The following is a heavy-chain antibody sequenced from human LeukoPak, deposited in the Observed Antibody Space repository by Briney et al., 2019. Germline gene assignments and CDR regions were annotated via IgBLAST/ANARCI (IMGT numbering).Heavy chain of an antibody. D-gene: IGHD2-2*02. Sequence: ASVKVSCKASGYTFTSYDINWVRQATGQGLEWMGWMNPNSGNTGYAQKFQGRVTMTRDTSISTAYMELSRLRSDDTAVYYCARGSYTYYFDYWGQGTLVTVSS. CDR3: ARGSYTYYFDY. V-gene: IGHV1-8*01. CDR2: MNPNSGNT. J-gene: IGHJ4*02. CDR1: GYTFTSYD.